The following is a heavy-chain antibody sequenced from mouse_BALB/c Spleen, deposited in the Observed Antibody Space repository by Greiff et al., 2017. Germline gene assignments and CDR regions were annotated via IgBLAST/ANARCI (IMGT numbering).Heavy chain of an antibody. CDR2: INPSTGYT. CDR3: ARGYRFAMDY. Sequence: VKLQESGAELAKPGASVKMSCKASGYTFTSYWMHWVKQRPGQGLEWIGYINPSTGYTEYNQKFKDKATLTADKSSSTAYMQLSSLTSEDSAVYDCARGYRFAMDYWGQGTSVTVSS. CDR1: GYTFTSYW. V-gene: IGHV1-7*01. J-gene: IGHJ4*01.